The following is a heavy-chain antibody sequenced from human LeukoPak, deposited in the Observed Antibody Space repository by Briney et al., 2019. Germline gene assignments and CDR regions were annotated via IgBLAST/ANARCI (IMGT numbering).Heavy chain of an antibody. V-gene: IGHV3-21*01. D-gene: IGHD3-3*01. CDR2: ISSTSSLI. J-gene: IGHJ4*02. CDR1: GFNISSYT. Sequence: GGSLRLSCAASGFNISSYTIHWVRQAPGKGLEWVSSISSTSSLIFYADSMRGRFIISRDNAKNSLYLRMNSLRAEDTAVYYCARDYDFWSGFSSNYFDYWGQGTLVTVSS. CDR3: ARDYDFWSGFSSNYFDY.